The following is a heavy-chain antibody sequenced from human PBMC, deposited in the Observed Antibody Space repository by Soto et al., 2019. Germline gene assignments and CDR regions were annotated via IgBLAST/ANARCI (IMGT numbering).Heavy chain of an antibody. CDR2: IYYSGST. CDR1: GGSISSGGYY. CDR3: ARDRSEGVVRY. Sequence: SETLSLTCTVSGGSISSGGYYWSWIRQHPGKGLEWIGYIYYSGSTYYNPSLKSRVTISVDTSKNQFSLKLSSVTAADTAVYYCARDRSEGVVRYWGQGTLVTVSS. V-gene: IGHV4-31*03. D-gene: IGHD3-3*01. J-gene: IGHJ4*02.